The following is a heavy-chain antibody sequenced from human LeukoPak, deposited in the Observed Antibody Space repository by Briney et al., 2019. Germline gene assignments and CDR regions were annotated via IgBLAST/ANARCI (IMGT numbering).Heavy chain of an antibody. CDR1: GDSISTDY. CDR2: INYSGNS. Sequence: SETLSLTCTVSGDSISTDYWSWIRQSPGKGLEWTGYINYSGNSEYNPSLKSRVTISVDRSKNQVSLKMRSVTAADTAVYYCARLDCISKTCYNYWALGALVTVSS. V-gene: IGHV4-59*08. J-gene: IGHJ4*02. CDR3: ARLDCISKTCYNY. D-gene: IGHD2-21*01.